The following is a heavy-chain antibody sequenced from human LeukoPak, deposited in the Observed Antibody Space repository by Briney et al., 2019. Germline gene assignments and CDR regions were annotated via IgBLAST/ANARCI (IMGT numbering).Heavy chain of an antibody. D-gene: IGHD3-22*01. CDR3: ARGRTIRDYYDSSGPVRY. CDR2: ISWNSVSI. V-gene: IGHV3-9*01. J-gene: IGHJ4*02. CDR1: GFTFGHYA. Sequence: GGSLRLSCTASGFTFGHYAMHWVRQAPGKGLEWVSGISWNSVSIGYAESVKGRFIISRDNSKNTLYLQMNSLRAEDTAVYYCARGRTIRDYYDSSGPVRYWGQGTLVTVSS.